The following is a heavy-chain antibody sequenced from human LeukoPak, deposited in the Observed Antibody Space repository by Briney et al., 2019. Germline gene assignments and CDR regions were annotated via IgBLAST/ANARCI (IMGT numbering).Heavy chain of an antibody. CDR1: GFTFSNHW. CDR2: INSGGRAT. CDR3: ARHMTSTYDFDY. V-gene: IGHV3-74*01. Sequence: PGGSLRLSCVVSGFTFSNHWMHWVRQGPGKGLVWVSRINSGGRATNYADSVKGRFTISRDNEKNTLYMQMNSLRAEGTAIYYCARHMTSTYDFDYWGQGTLVTVSS. D-gene: IGHD3-3*01. J-gene: IGHJ4*02.